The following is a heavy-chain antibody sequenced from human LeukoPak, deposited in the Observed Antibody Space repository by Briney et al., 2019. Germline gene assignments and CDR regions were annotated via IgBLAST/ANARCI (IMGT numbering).Heavy chain of an antibody. V-gene: IGHV4-59*08. D-gene: IGHD5-24*01. CDR2: IYYSGST. CDR1: GGSISSYY. J-gene: IGHJ4*02. Sequence: SETLSLTCTVSGGSISSYYWSWIRQPPGKGLEWIGYIYYSGSTNYNPPLKSRVTISIDTSKKQFSLKLSSVTAADTAVYYCARQGDGYNPFDYWGQGTLVTVSS. CDR3: ARQGDGYNPFDY.